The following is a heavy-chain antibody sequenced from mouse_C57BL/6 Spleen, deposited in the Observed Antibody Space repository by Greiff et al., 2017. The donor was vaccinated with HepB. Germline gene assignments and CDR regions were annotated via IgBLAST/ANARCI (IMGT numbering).Heavy chain of an antibody. V-gene: IGHV5-12*01. J-gene: IGHJ2*01. D-gene: IGHD3-1*01. CDR1: GFTFSDYY. Sequence: EVQGVESGGGLVQPGGSLKLSCAASGFTFSDYYMYWVRQTPEKRLEWVAYISNGGGSTYYPDTVKGRFTISRDNAKNTLYLQMSRLKSEDTAMYYCARGAYYFDYWGQSTTLTVSS. CDR3: ARGAYYFDY. CDR2: ISNGGGST.